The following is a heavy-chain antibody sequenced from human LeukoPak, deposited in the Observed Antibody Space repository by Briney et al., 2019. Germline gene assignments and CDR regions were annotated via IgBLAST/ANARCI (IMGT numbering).Heavy chain of an antibody. Sequence: ASVKVSCKASGYTFTGYCMHWVRQAPGQGLEWMGWINPNSGGANYAQKFQGRVTMTRDTSISTAYMELSRLRSDDTAVYYCARDHYISSWYYFDYWGQGTLVTVSS. D-gene: IGHD6-13*01. J-gene: IGHJ4*02. CDR1: GYTFTGYC. CDR3: ARDHYISSWYYFDY. V-gene: IGHV1-2*02. CDR2: INPNSGGA.